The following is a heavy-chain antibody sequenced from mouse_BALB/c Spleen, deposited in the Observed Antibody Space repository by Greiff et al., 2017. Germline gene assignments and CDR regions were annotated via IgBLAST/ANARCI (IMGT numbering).Heavy chain of an antibody. J-gene: IGHJ4*01. CDR3: GNYAMDY. V-gene: IGHV2-9*02. Sequence: VKLVESGPGLVAPSQSLSITCPVSGFSLTSYGVHWVRQPPGKGLEWLGVIWAGGSTNYNSALMSRLSISKDNSKSQVFLKMNSLQTDDTAMYYCGNYAMDYWGQGTSVTVSS. CDR2: IWAGGST. CDR1: GFSLTSYG.